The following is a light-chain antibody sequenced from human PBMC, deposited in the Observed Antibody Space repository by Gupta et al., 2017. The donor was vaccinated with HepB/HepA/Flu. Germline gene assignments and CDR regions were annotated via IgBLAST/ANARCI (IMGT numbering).Light chain of an antibody. CDR2: DAS. J-gene: IGKJ4*01. V-gene: IGKV3-11*01. CDR3: QQRSNWLT. Sequence: EILLTQSPATLSLSPGERATLSCRASQSVSTYLAWYQQKPGQPPRLLIYDASSRATGIPARFSGSGSGTDFTLTISSLEPEDFALYYWQQRSNWLTFGGGTKVEIK. CDR1: QSVSTY.